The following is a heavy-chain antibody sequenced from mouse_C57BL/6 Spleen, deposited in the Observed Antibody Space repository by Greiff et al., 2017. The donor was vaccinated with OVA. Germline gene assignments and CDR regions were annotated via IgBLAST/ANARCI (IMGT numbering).Heavy chain of an antibody. V-gene: IGHV3-6*01. J-gene: IGHJ2*01. CDR3: AREGRYYGSSFDY. D-gene: IGHD1-1*01. CDR1: GYSITSGYY. CDR2: ISYDGSN. Sequence: ESGPGLVKPSQSLSLTCSVTGYSITSGYYWNWIRQFPGNKLEWMGYISYDGSNNYNPSLKNRISITRDTSKNQFFLKLNSVTTEDTATYYCAREGRYYGSSFDYWGQGTTLTVSS.